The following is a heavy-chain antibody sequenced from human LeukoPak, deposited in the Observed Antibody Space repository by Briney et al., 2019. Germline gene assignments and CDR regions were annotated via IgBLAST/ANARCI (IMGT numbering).Heavy chain of an antibody. CDR3: AKPYGGLYYFYGVDV. V-gene: IGHV3-30*18. J-gene: IGHJ6*02. CDR1: EFTFRSYA. D-gene: IGHD4-23*01. CDR2: ISYDGSKR. Sequence: GGSLRLSCAASEFTFRSYAVHWVRQAPGKGLEWVAVISYDGSKRYYADSVKGQFTISRDNSKNTLYLQMNSLRTEDTAVYYCAKPYGGLYYFYGVDVWGQGTTVTVSS.